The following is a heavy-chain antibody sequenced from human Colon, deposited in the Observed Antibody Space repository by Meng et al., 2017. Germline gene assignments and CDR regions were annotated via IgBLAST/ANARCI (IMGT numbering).Heavy chain of an antibody. Sequence: QVQLQQAGPGLVKPSHPLSLTCAISGDNVSNNSPAWNWIRQSPSRGLEWLGRTYYRSKWYNEYAGSVKSRISITPDTSTNQFSLQLNSVTPDDTAVYYCARESSRQFNYWGQGTLVTVSS. J-gene: IGHJ4*02. CDR1: GDNVSNNSPA. V-gene: IGHV6-1*01. CDR2: TYYRSKWYN. CDR3: ARESSRQFNY.